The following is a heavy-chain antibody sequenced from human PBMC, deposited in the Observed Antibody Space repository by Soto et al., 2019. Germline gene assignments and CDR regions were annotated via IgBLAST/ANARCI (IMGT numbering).Heavy chain of an antibody. CDR2: ISGSGGST. CDR1: GFTFSSYA. Sequence: PGGSLRLSCAACGFTFSSYAMSWVRQAPGKGLEWVSAISGSGGSTYYADSVKGRFTISRDNSKNTLYLQMNSLRAEDTAVYYCAKDNRLLRYFDSRDENWFDPWGQGTLVTVSS. D-gene: IGHD3-9*01. V-gene: IGHV3-23*01. J-gene: IGHJ5*02. CDR3: AKDNRLLRYFDSRDENWFDP.